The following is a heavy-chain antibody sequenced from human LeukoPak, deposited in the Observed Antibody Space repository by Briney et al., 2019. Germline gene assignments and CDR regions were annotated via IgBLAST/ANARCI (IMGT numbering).Heavy chain of an antibody. J-gene: IGHJ3*02. CDR3: TKDMGQWLGNDAFDI. D-gene: IGHD6-19*01. Sequence: GGSLRLSCAASGFTFSSYSMNWVRQAPGKGLEWVSSISSSSSYIYYADSVKGRFTISRDNAKNSLYLEMNSLRLEDTALYYCTKDMGQWLGNDAFDIWGQGTMVTVSS. CDR1: GFTFSSYS. CDR2: ISSSSSYI. V-gene: IGHV3-21*04.